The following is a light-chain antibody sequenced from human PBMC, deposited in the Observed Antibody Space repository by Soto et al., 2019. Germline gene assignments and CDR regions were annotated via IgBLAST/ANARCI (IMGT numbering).Light chain of an antibody. CDR1: SSDVGINNS. V-gene: IGLV2-14*03. CDR2: DVT. CDR3: SSYTSANTVV. Sequence: QSALTQPASVSGSPGQSNTISCTGTSSDVGINNSVSWYQQLPGKAPKLLIYDVTYRPSGVSNRFSGSKSGNTASLTISGLQAEDEADYYCSSYTSANTVVFGGGTKVTVL. J-gene: IGLJ2*01.